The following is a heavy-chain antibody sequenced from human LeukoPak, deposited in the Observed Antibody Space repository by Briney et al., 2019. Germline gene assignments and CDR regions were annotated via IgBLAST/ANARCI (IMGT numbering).Heavy chain of an antibody. CDR3: ARFGGYDYGEPIDY. CDR2: IYSGGST. Sequence: GSLRLSCAASGFTVSSNYMSWVRQAPGKGLEWVSVIYSGGSTYYADSVKGRFTISRDNSKNTLYLQMNSLRAEDTAVYYCARFGGYDYGEPIDYWGQGTLVTVSS. J-gene: IGHJ4*02. V-gene: IGHV3-66*01. CDR1: GFTVSSNY. D-gene: IGHD4-17*01.